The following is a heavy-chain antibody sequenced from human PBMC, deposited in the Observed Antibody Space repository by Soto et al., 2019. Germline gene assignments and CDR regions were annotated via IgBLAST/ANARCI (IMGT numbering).Heavy chain of an antibody. CDR1: GFTFSSYG. V-gene: IGHV3-33*01. J-gene: IGHJ4*02. D-gene: IGHD5-12*01. Sequence: QVQLVESGGGVVQPGRSLRLSCAAAGFTFSSYGMHWVRQAPGKGQEWVAVIWYDGSNKYYADSVKGRFTISRDNSKNTLYLQMNSLRAEDTAVYYCARDGYNVFDYWGQGTLVTVSS. CDR3: ARDGYNVFDY. CDR2: IWYDGSNK.